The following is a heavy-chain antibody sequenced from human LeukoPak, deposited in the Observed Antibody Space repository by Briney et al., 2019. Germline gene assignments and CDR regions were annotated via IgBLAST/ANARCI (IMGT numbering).Heavy chain of an antibody. CDR3: ARGYYYDSSGYYYWLNYFDY. D-gene: IGHD3-22*01. Sequence: ASVKVSCKASGYTFTGYYMHWVRQAPGQGLEWMGWINPNSGGTNYAQKFQGRVTMTRDMSTSTVYMELSSLRSEDTAVYYCARGYYYDSSGYYYWLNYFDYWGQGTLVTVSS. CDR1: GYTFTGYY. CDR2: INPNSGGT. V-gene: IGHV1-2*02. J-gene: IGHJ4*02.